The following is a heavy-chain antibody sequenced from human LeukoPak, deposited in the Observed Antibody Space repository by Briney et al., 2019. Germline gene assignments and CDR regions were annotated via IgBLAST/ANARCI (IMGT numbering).Heavy chain of an antibody. CDR3: ARDRRGIAVAGRPRWFDP. Sequence: ASVKVSCKASGYTFTSYYIHWVRQAPGQGLEWMGIINTSGGSTTFAQKFQGRVTVTRDTSTSTVYLDLTSLRSEDTAVYYCARDRRGIAVAGRPRWFDPWGQGTLVTVSS. CDR2: INTSGGST. J-gene: IGHJ5*02. D-gene: IGHD6-19*01. CDR1: GYTFTSYY. V-gene: IGHV1-46*01.